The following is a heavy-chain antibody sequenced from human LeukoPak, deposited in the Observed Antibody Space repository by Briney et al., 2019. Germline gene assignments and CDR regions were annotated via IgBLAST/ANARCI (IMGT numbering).Heavy chain of an antibody. CDR3: AGSYGDYQKYFQN. CDR2: IYYSGST. CDR1: GGSISSSDYY. D-gene: IGHD4-17*01. J-gene: IGHJ1*01. Sequence: SSETLSLTCTVSGGSISSSDYYWGWIRQPPGKGLEWIGSIYYSGSTYYNPSLKSRVTISVDTSKNQFSLKLSSVTTADTAVYYCAGSYGDYQKYFQNWGQGTLVTVSS. V-gene: IGHV4-39*01.